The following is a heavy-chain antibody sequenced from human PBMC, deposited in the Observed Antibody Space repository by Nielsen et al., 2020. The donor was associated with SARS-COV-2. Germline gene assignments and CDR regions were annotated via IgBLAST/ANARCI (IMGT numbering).Heavy chain of an antibody. Sequence: GESLKISCAASGFRFTSYSMNWVRQAPGKGLEWVASITMSGTYMYYADSVRGRFTVSRDNAENSLYLQMNSLRDEDTAVYYCARDQDGGAVTSNWYFDLWGRGTLVIVSS. CDR3: ARDQDGGAVTSNWYFDL. CDR1: GFRFTSYS. V-gene: IGHV3-21*06. J-gene: IGHJ2*01. D-gene: IGHD3-16*01. CDR2: ITMSGTYM.